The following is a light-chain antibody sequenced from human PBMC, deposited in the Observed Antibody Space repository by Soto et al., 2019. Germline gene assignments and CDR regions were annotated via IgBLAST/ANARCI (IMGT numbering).Light chain of an antibody. J-gene: IGKJ3*01. CDR2: DAS. CDR1: QSVSNN. V-gene: IGKV3-15*01. Sequence: EVVMSQSPATLSVSPGERATLSCRASQSVSNNLAWYQHKPGQAPRLLIYDASTRATGVPARFIGSGSGTEFTLTISSLQSADFAVYYCQQSNRWPPFTFGPGTKVEI. CDR3: QQSNRWPPFT.